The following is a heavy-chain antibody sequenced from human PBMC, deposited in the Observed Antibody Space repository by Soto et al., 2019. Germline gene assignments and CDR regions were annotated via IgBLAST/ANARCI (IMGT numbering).Heavy chain of an antibody. CDR1: GFTFTNAW. J-gene: IGHJ4*02. V-gene: IGHV3-15*01. Sequence: PGGSLRLSCAASGFTFTNAWMTWVRQAPGKGLEWVGRIKSKTDGGTTDYAAPVKGRFTISRDDSKNTLYLQMNSLKTEDTAVYYCTTDDCYGGNSFDYWGQRTLVTVS. CDR2: IKSKTDGGTT. D-gene: IGHD2-21*02. CDR3: TTDDCYGGNSFDY.